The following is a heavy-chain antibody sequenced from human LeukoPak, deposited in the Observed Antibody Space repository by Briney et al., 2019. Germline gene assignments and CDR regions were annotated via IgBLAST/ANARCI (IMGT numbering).Heavy chain of an antibody. CDR1: GFTFSNYG. Sequence: GGSLRLSCAVTGFTFSNYGMHWVRQAPGKGLEWLAVIAYDGSHEHYVDSVKGRFTISRDNSKNTLFLQMNSLSAEDTAVYYCAKDLPVAAANGGREGATTIFDSWGQGTLVSVSS. D-gene: IGHD1-26*01. CDR2: IAYDGSHE. V-gene: IGHV3-30*18. CDR3: AKDLPVAAANGGREGATTIFDS. J-gene: IGHJ4*02.